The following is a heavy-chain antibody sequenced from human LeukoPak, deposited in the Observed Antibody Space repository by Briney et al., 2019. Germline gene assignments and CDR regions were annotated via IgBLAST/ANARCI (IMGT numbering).Heavy chain of an antibody. CDR3: ARAARGAEYCISTSCYTAWYYFDY. V-gene: IGHV4-59*01. Sequence: KPSETLSLTCTGSGGSTSGYYWSWIRQPPGKGLEWIGNIYYSGSTNYNPSLKSRVTISVDVSKNQFSLRLSSVTAADTAVYYCARAARGAEYCISTSCYTAWYYFDYWGQGTLVTVSS. D-gene: IGHD2-2*02. J-gene: IGHJ4*02. CDR2: IYYSGST. CDR1: GGSTSGYY.